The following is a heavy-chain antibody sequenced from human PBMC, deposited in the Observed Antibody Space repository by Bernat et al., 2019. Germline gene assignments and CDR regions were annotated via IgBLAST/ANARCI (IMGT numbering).Heavy chain of an antibody. CDR3: ARSFGSSSWYFVL. D-gene: IGHD6-13*01. CDR1: GGSNSSDGYY. Sequence: QVQLQESGPGLVKPSQTLSLTCTVSGGSNSSDGYYWSWIRQHPGKGLEWIGYIYYSGSTYYNPSLESRVTISVDTSKRQFSLRLSSVTAADTAVYYCARSFGSSSWYFVLWGRGTLVSVSS. V-gene: IGHV4-31*03. CDR2: IYYSGST. J-gene: IGHJ2*01.